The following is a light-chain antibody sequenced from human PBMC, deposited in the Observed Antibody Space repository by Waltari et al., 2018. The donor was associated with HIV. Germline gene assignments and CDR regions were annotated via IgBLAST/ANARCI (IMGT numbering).Light chain of an antibody. J-gene: IGLJ3*02. V-gene: IGLV2-14*03. CDR3: STHTTTDTLM. CDR1: TSNFGRYNS. CDR2: EVT. Sequence: QSALTQPASVSGSPGQSVTISCTATTSNFGRYNSVSWYQQHPANVPKVIIYEVTSRPSGVPHRFSGSRSGNTASLTISGLQAEDEAVYYCSTHTTTDTLMFGGGTKLTVL.